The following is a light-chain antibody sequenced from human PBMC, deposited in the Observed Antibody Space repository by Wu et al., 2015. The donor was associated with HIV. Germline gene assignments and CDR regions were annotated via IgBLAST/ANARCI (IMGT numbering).Light chain of an antibody. J-gene: IGKJ2*03. CDR1: QGISNS. Sequence: DIQMTQSPSSLSASVGDRVTITCRASQGISNSLAWYQQRPGKAPNLLLSSTSRLESGVPSRFSGSGSGTDYTLTISSLQPEDFATYYCQQYSDNPPSFGQGTKLEIK. CDR2: STS. V-gene: IGKV1-NL1*01. CDR3: QQYSDNPPS.